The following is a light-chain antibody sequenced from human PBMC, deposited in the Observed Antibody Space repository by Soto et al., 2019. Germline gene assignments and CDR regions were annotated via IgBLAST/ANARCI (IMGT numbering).Light chain of an antibody. CDR2: RHD. CDR3: YSYAGRNIWV. Sequence: QLVLTQPPSASATPGQRVIISCSGSRSNIGTNSVSWYQQVPGMAPKLLIYRHDQRPSGVPDRFSGSKSGNTASLTVSGLQADDEAVYYCYSYAGRNIWVFGGGTKLTVL. V-gene: IGLV1-44*01. CDR1: RSNIGTNS. J-gene: IGLJ3*02.